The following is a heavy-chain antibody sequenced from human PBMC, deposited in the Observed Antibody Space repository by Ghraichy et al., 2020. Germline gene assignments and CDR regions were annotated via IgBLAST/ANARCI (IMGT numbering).Heavy chain of an antibody. CDR2: IKQDGSEK. V-gene: IGHV3-7*01. CDR3: VRIYRGSSGSD. CDR1: GFTFSSDW. J-gene: IGHJ4*02. Sequence: GGSLRLSCAASGFTFSSDWMRWARQAPGKGLEWVATIKQDGSEKYYVDSEKGRFTISRDNAKTLRYLQMNSLTAEDKAVYYCVRIYRGSSGSDLGQGTLVTVSS. D-gene: IGHD6-6*01.